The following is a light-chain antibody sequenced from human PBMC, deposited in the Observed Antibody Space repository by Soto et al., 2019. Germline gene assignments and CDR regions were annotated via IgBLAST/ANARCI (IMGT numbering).Light chain of an antibody. CDR1: SSDVGAYNY. Sequence: QAVLTQPASVSGSPGQSITLSCTGTSSDVGAYNYVSWYQLHPGKAPKLMIYEVTNRPSGVSNRLSGSKSGNTASLTISGLQAEDEADYYCSSYTSSSTRDVVFGGGTKVTVL. V-gene: IGLV2-14*01. CDR2: EVT. CDR3: SSYTSSSTRDVV. J-gene: IGLJ2*01.